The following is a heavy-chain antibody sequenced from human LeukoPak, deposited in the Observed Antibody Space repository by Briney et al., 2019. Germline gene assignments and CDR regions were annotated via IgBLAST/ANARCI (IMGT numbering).Heavy chain of an antibody. D-gene: IGHD6-19*01. CDR2: VGQDGGET. CDR1: GFTFSTYW. J-gene: IGHJ1*01. Sequence: GGSLRLSCAGSGFTFSTYWMSWLRQAPGKGLEWVANVGQDGGETYYVDSVKGRFTISRDNAKNSLYLQMTYLRAEDTAVYYCARDGSGWSSYWGQGTLVTVSS. V-gene: IGHV3-7*01. CDR3: ARDGSGWSSY.